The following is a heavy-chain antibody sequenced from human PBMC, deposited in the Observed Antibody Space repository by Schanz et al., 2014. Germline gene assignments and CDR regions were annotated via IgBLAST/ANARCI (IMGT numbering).Heavy chain of an antibody. Sequence: EVQLVESGGGLVKPGGSLRLSCATSGLTFTSAWMSWVRQAPGKGLEWVGRIKGKTDGGTADYAAPMKGRFTISRDDSKNTVYLQMNSLQPEDTPVYYCTADLWFGAVWGVWWGQGTLVTVSS. CDR2: IKGKTDGGTA. CDR1: GLTFTSAW. D-gene: IGHD3-10*01. CDR3: TADLWFGAVWGVW. V-gene: IGHV3-15*01. J-gene: IGHJ4*02.